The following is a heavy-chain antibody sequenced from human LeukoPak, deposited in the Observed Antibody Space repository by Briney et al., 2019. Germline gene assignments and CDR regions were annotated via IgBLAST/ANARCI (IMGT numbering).Heavy chain of an antibody. V-gene: IGHV4-34*01. J-gene: IGHJ4*02. CDR2: INHSGST. Sequence: SETLSLTCAVYGGSFSGYYWSWIRQPPGKGLEWIGEINHSGSTNNNPSLKSRVTISVDTSKNQFSLKLSSVTAADTAVYYCATQILLCHYYWGQGTLVTVPS. CDR3: ATQILLCHYY. D-gene: IGHD2/OR15-2a*01. CDR1: GGSFSGYY.